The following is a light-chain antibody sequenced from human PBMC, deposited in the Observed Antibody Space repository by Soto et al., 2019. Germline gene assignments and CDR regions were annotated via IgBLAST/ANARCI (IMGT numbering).Light chain of an antibody. V-gene: IGKV1-5*03. CDR1: QSISSW. Sequence: DIQMTQSPSTLSASVGDRVTITCRASQSISSWLAWYQQKPGKAPKLLIYKASSLESGVPSRFSGSGSGTEFTLTFSSLQPDDFATYYCQQYNSYPTFGQGTRLEIK. CDR2: KAS. CDR3: QQYNSYPT. J-gene: IGKJ5*01.